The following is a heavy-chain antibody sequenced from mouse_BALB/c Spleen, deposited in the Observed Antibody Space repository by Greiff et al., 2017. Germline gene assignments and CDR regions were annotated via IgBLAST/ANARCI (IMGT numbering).Heavy chain of an antibody. D-gene: IGHD2-2*01. V-gene: IGHV2-6-7*01. CDR2: IWGDGST. CDR1: GFSLTGYG. CDR3: ARERGNGYYNAMDY. J-gene: IGHJ4*01. Sequence: VMLVESGPGLVAPSQSLSITCTVSGFSLTGYGVNWVRQPPGKGLEWLGMIWGDGSTDYNSALKSRLSISKDNSKSQVFLKMNSLQTDDTARYCCARERGNGYYNAMDYGGQGTWVTVSS.